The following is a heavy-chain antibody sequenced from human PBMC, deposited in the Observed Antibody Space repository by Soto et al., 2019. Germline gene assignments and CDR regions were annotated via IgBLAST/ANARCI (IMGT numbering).Heavy chain of an antibody. CDR1: GGSLSSGF. CDR3: TVGGGWLTDY. CDR2: IHYSGST. Sequence: QVQLQESGPGLVKPSETLSLTCSVSGGSLSSGFWGWFRQPPGKGLEWIGFIHYSGSTTYNPSLTSRLTISLDTSKNHFSLRISSVTAADTSLYYCTVGGGWLTDYWGQGTLVTVSS. J-gene: IGHJ4*02. D-gene: IGHD5-12*01. V-gene: IGHV4-59*01.